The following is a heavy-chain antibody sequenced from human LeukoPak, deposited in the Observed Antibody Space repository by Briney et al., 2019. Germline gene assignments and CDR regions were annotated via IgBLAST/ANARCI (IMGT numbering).Heavy chain of an antibody. J-gene: IGHJ4*02. CDR2: IHASGST. V-gene: IGHV4-61*02. CDR1: GGSISSGNYY. CDR3: AGSYRLDY. D-gene: IGHD1-26*01. Sequence: PSETLSLTCTVSGGSISSGNYYWSWIRQPAGKRLEWIGRIHASGSTNYNPSLKSRVTISVDTSKNQFSLNLSSVTAADTAVYYCAGSYRLDYWGQGTLVTVSS.